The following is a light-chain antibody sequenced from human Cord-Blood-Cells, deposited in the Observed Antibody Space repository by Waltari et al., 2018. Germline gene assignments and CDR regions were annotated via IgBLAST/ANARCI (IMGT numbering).Light chain of an antibody. J-gene: IGKJ2*04. V-gene: IGKV1-5*03. CDR3: QQYNSYSRS. Sequence: QSPSTLSASVGDRVTITCRASQSISSWLAWYQQKPGKAPKLLIYKASSLESGVPSRFSGSGSGTEFTLTISSLQPDDFATYYCQQYNSYSRSFGQGTKLEIK. CDR1: QSISSW. CDR2: KAS.